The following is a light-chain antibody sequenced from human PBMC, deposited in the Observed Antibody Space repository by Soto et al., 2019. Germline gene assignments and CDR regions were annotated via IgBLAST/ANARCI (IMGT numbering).Light chain of an antibody. J-gene: IGKJ5*01. CDR2: GAS. V-gene: IGKV3D-15*01. CDR3: QQYNNWPIT. CDR1: QSVRSSY. Sequence: EILLTQSPGTLSLSPGETVSLSCKASQSVRSSYLAWYQQTPGQAPRLLIYGASTRATGIPARFSGSGSGTEFTLSISSLQSEDFAVYYCQQYNNWPITFGQGTRLEIK.